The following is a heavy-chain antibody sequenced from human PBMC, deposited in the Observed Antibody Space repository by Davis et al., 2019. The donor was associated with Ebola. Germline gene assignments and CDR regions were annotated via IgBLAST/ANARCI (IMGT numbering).Heavy chain of an antibody. CDR3: ARLPAMVLRGAFDI. CDR2: IYSSGST. CDR1: GGSVSSGGHY. Sequence: MPSETLSLTCTVSGGSVSSGGHYWSWIRQPPGKGLEWIEYIYSSGSTDYNPSLKGRVTMSVDTSKNHFTLKLSSVTAADTAVYYCARLPAMVLRGAFDIWGQGTMVTVSS. V-gene: IGHV4-61*03. D-gene: IGHD5-18*01. J-gene: IGHJ3*02.